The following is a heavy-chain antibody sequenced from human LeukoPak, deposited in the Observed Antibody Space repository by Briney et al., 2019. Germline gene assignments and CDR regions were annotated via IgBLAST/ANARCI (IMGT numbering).Heavy chain of an antibody. CDR1: GFTFSSYW. CDR3: ARVDYYYYYMDV. J-gene: IGHJ6*03. V-gene: IGHV3-7*01. CDR2: IKQDGSEK. Sequence: QPGGSLTLSCAASGFTFSSYWMRWVRQAPGKGLEWVANIKQDGSEKYYVDSVKGRFTISRDNAKNSLYLQMNSLRAEDTAVYYCARVDYYYYYMDVWGKGTTVTVSS.